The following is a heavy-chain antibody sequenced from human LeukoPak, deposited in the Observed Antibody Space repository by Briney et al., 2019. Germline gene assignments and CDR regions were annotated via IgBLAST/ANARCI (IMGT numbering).Heavy chain of an antibody. J-gene: IGHJ6*02. CDR2: ISAYNGNT. CDR3: AVDKGGSYSFNSYYYYGMDV. CDR1: GCTFTSYG. Sequence: GASVKVSCKASGCTFTSYGISWVRQAPGQGLEWMGWISAYNGNTNYAQKLQGRVTMTTDTSTSTAYMELRSLRSDDTAVYYCAVDKGGSYSFNSYYYYGMDVWGQGTTVTVFS. V-gene: IGHV1-18*01. D-gene: IGHD3-16*01.